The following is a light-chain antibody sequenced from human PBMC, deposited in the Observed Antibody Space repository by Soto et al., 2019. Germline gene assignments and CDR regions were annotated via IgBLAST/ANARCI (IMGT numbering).Light chain of an antibody. CDR2: DAF. CDR1: QSVSSY. J-gene: IGKJ1*01. V-gene: IGKV3-20*01. Sequence: EVLLTQSPATLSLSPGEIATLSCMTSQSVSSYLAWYQQKAGQAPRLLIYDAFNRAPGIPDRFSGSGSGTDFTLTITRLEPEDFAVYYCQQYGRSPRTFGQRTKVDIK. CDR3: QQYGRSPRT.